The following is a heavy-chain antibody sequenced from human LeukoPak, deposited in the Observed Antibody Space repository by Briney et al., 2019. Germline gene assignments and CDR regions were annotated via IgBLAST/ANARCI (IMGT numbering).Heavy chain of an antibody. J-gene: IGHJ4*02. D-gene: IGHD3-3*01. Sequence: SETLSLTCTVSGGSISSYYWSWIRQPPGKGLEWIGYIYYSGSTNYNPSLKSRVTISVDTSKNQFSLKLSSVTAADTAVYYCARAGGHDFWSVYYFDYWGQGTLVTVSS. CDR2: IYYSGST. CDR3: ARAGGHDFWSVYYFDY. V-gene: IGHV4-59*01. CDR1: GGSISSYY.